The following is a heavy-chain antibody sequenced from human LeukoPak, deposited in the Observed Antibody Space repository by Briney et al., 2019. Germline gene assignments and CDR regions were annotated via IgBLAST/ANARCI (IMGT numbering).Heavy chain of an antibody. J-gene: IGHJ4*02. CDR3: ARESIAVAGAPFDY. Sequence: GGSLRLSCAASGFTFSSYEMNWVRQAPGKGLEWVSYISSGSTIYDADSVKGRFTISRDNAKNSLYLQMNSLRAEDTAVYYCARESIAVAGAPFDYWGQGTLVTVPS. CDR1: GFTFSSYE. V-gene: IGHV3-48*03. CDR2: ISSGSTI. D-gene: IGHD6-19*01.